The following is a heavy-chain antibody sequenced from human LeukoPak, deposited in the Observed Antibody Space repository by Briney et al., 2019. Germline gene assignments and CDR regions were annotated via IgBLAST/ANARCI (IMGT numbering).Heavy chain of an antibody. CDR1: DGSISGYY. CDR3: ARGWGYFDY. D-gene: IGHD3-16*01. V-gene: IGHV4-59*08. CDR2: INYSGST. J-gene: IGHJ4*02. Sequence: SETLSLTCTVSDGSISGYYWSWIRQPPGKGLEWIGYINYSGSTNYNPSLKSRVTISVDTSKNQFSLKLSSVPAADTAVYYCARGWGYFDYRGQGTLVTVSS.